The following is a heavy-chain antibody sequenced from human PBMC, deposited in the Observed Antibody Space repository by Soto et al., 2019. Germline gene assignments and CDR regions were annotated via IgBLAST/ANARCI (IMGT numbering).Heavy chain of an antibody. CDR1: GFTFNKFG. D-gene: IGHD2-15*01. J-gene: IGHJ4*02. V-gene: IGHV3-30*03. CDR3: ARDQASNCFDF. CDR2: VSHDGYSK. Sequence: QVQLVESGGAVVQPGTSLKLSCAASGFTFNKFGLHWVRQAPGKGLEWVAVVSHDGYSKHYTDSVKGRFTVSRDNAKNTVFLQMNSMTAEDTAVYYCARDQASNCFDFWGQGTLVSVSA.